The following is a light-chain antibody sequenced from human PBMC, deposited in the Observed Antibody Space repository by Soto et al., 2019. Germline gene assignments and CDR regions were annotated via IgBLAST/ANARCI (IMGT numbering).Light chain of an antibody. CDR2: GAS. CDR1: QSVSSAY. V-gene: IGKV3-20*01. Sequence: EIVLTQSPGTLSLSPGERATLSCRASQSVSSAYLAWYQQIPGQAPRLLIYGASSRATGIPDRFSGSGSGTSFPLLISGLQPEDFAVYYCQQSGSSFYTFGQGTKLEIK. CDR3: QQSGSSFYT. J-gene: IGKJ2*01.